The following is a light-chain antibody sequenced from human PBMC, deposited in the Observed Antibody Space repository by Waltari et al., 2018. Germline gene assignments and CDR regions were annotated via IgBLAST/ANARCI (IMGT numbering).Light chain of an antibody. Sequence: EIIMTQSPATLSVSPGERATISCRASQNIKTNLAWYQQKPGQALRLLISGASTRATGVPDRFSGSGSGTEFTLTISSLQSEDVAVYFCQHYNGWPRTFGQGTKVEIK. CDR3: QHYNGWPRT. CDR1: QNIKTN. V-gene: IGKV3-15*01. CDR2: GAS. J-gene: IGKJ1*01.